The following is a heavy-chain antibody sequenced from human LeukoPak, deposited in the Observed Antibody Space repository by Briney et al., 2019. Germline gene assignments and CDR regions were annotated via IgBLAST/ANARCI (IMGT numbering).Heavy chain of an antibody. CDR1: GFTFSSYS. V-gene: IGHV3-21*01. Sequence: GGSLRLSCAASGFTFSSYSMNWVRQAPGKGLEWVSSISSSSSYIYYADSVKGRFTISGDNAKNSLYLQMNSLRAEDTAVYYCARGGIAAAADYWGQGTLVTVSS. J-gene: IGHJ4*02. CDR2: ISSSSSYI. CDR3: ARGGIAAAADY. D-gene: IGHD6-13*01.